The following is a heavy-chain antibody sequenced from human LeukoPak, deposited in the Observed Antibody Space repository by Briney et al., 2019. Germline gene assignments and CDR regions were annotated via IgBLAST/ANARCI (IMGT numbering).Heavy chain of an antibody. J-gene: IGHJ3*02. CDR1: GFTFSSYA. CDR3: ARALPAAGSPFDAFDI. V-gene: IGHV3-23*01. D-gene: IGHD6-25*01. Sequence: AGGSLRLSCAASGFTFSSYAMSWVRQAPGKGLEWVSAISGSGYSTYYADSVKGRFTISRDNSKNTLYLQMNSLRAEDTAVYYCARALPAAGSPFDAFDIWGQGTMVTVSS. CDR2: ISGSGYST.